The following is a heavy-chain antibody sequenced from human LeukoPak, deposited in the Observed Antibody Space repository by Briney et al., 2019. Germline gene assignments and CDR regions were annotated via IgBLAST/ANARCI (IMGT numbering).Heavy chain of an antibody. CDR3: ASTDIVVVPAAIQYNWFDP. CDR2: LIPIFGTA. V-gene: IGHV1-69*13. D-gene: IGHD2-2*01. J-gene: IGHJ5*02. CDR1: GGTFSSYA. Sequence: ASVKVSCKASGGTFSSYAISWVRQAPGQGLEWMGGLIPIFGTANYAQKFQGRVTITADESTSTAYMELSSLRSEDTAVYYCASTDIVVVPAAIQYNWFDPWGQGTLVTVSS.